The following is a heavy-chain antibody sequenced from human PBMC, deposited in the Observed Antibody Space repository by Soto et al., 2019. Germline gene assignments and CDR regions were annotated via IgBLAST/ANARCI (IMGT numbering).Heavy chain of an antibody. J-gene: IGHJ4*02. CDR3: AKDIGFQQHLFVFDL. CDR2: IIPMFSSS. CDR1: GGTFSDYA. Sequence: SVKVSCKASGGTFSDYAFSWVRQAPGQGLEWMGGIIPMFSSSSFAQKFQGRLTITADDSTSTAYMSLSSLGSADTAMYYCAKDIGFQQHLFVFDLWGPGTLVTRLL. V-gene: IGHV1-69*13. D-gene: IGHD3-10*02.